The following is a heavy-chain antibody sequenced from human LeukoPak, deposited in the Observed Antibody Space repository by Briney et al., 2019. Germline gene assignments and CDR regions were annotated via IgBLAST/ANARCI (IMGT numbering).Heavy chain of an antibody. CDR3: ARGRSGLAAAGTYDY. Sequence: ASVKVSCKASGYTFTSSDINWVRHAAGQGLEWMGWINPNSGRTGYAQKFQGRVTMTANTSISTAYMELSSLRFDDTAVYYCARGRSGLAAAGTYDYWGQGTLITVSS. CDR1: GYTFTSSD. D-gene: IGHD6-13*01. CDR2: INPNSGRT. J-gene: IGHJ4*02. V-gene: IGHV1-8*01.